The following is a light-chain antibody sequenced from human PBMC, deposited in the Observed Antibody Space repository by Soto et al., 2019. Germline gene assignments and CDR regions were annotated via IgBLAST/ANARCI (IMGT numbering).Light chain of an antibody. V-gene: IGKV1-39*01. Sequence: DIQMTQSPFSLSASVGDRVTITCRASQNINTHLNWYQQKPGKAPKLLIYLASSLQSGLPSRFSGIGSETDFTLTISSLQPEDSATYYCQQSFNTPPDTFGQGTKLEIK. J-gene: IGKJ2*01. CDR2: LAS. CDR3: QQSFNTPPDT. CDR1: QNINTH.